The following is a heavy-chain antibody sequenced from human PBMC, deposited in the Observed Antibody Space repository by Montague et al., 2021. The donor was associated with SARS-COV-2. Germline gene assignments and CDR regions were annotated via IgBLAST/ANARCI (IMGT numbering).Heavy chain of an antibody. D-gene: IGHD3-3*01. CDR3: ARGLKWGFLGGYYYYMDV. V-gene: IGHV4-34*01. CDR1: GTSFSGYY. Sequence: SETLSLTCAVHGTSFSGYYWNWIRQPPGKGPEWIGEINHGGSTNYNPSLKSRVTISVDTSKNQFSLKLSSVTAADTAVYYCARGLKWGFLGGYYYYMDVWGKGSTVTVSS. J-gene: IGHJ6*03. CDR2: INHGGST.